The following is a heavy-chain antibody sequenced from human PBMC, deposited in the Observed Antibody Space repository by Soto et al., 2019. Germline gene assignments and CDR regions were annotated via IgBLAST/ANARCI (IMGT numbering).Heavy chain of an antibody. D-gene: IGHD4-17*01. V-gene: IGHV3-73*01. CDR1: GSTFSGSA. J-gene: IGHJ3*02. CDR3: TRLFAYGDAFDI. CDR2: IRSKVNNYAT. Sequence: EVQLVESGGGLVQPGGSLKLSCAASGSTFSGSAMHWVRQASGKGLEWVGRIRSKVNNYATAYAASVKGRLIISRDDSKNTAYLQMNSLKTEDTAVYYCTRLFAYGDAFDIWGQGTMVTVSS.